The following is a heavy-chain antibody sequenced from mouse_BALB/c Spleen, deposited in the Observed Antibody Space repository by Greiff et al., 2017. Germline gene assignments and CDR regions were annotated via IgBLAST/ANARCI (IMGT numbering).Heavy chain of an antibody. V-gene: IGHV1S29*02. CDR1: GYTFTDYN. CDR2: IYPYNGGT. D-gene: IGHD2-4*01. CDR3: ARIDYDGGFDY. Sequence: EVQLQQSGPELVKPGASVKISCKASGYTFTDYNMHWVKQSHGKSLEWIGYIYPYNGGTGYNQKFKSKATLTVDNSSSTAYMELRSLTSEDSAVYYCARIDYDGGFDYWGQGTTLTVSS. J-gene: IGHJ2*01.